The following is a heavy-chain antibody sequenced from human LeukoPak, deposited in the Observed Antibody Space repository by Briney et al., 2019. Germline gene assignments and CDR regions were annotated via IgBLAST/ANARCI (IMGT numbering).Heavy chain of an antibody. CDR2: ISGDGDKA. CDR1: GFTFTTYA. CDR3: AKDLALAGTRGGFDV. V-gene: IGHV3-23*01. J-gene: IGHJ3*01. Sequence: GGSLRLSCAASGFTFTTYAIHWVRQAPGKGLEWVSGISGDGDKAYYADSVKGRFTISRDNSKNTVSLQMSSLRGEDTALYYCAKDLALAGTRGGFDVWGQGTRVAVSS. D-gene: IGHD6-19*01.